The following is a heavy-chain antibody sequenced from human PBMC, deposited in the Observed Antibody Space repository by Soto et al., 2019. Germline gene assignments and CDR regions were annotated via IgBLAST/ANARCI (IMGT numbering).Heavy chain of an antibody. CDR3: ARVDCISTSCYAYYYYGMDV. D-gene: IGHD2-2*01. V-gene: IGHV3-53*01. J-gene: IGHJ6*02. Sequence: EVQLVESGGGLIQPGGSLRLSCAASGFTVSSNYMSWVRQAPGKGLEWVSVIYSGGSTYYADSVKGRFTISRDNSKNTXYXXMNSLRAEDTAVYYCARVDCISTSCYAYYYYGMDVWGQGTTVSVSS. CDR2: IYSGGST. CDR1: GFTVSSNY.